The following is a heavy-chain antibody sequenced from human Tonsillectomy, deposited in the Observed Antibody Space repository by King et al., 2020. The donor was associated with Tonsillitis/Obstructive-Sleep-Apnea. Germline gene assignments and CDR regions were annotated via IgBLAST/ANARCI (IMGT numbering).Heavy chain of an antibody. CDR1: GFTVSNNY. CDR3: ARDYRYSTGWYNFDY. D-gene: IGHD6-19*01. J-gene: IGHJ4*02. Sequence: VQLVESGGGLVQPGGSLRLSCAASGFTVSNNYMNWVRQAPGKGLEWVSVIYSGGSTYYTDSVNDRFTISRDNSKNTLYLQMNTLRAEDTALYYCARDYRYSTGWYNFDYWGQGTLVTVSS. V-gene: IGHV3-66*01. CDR2: IYSGGST.